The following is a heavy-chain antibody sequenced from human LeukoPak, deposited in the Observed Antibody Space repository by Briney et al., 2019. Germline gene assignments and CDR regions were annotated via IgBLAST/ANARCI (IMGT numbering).Heavy chain of an antibody. Sequence: GGSLRLSCAASGFTFSSYAMHWVRQAPGKGLEWVAVISYDGSNKYYADSVKGRFTISRDNSKNTLYLQMNSLRAEDTAVYYCARVNRLAYCGGDCYSGTSPFDYWGQGTLVTVSS. CDR3: ARVNRLAYCGGDCYSGTSPFDY. CDR1: GFTFSSYA. CDR2: ISYDGSNK. D-gene: IGHD2-21*02. J-gene: IGHJ4*02. V-gene: IGHV3-30-3*01.